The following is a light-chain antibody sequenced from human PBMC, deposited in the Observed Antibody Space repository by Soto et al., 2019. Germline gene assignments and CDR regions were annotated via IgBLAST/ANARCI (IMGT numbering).Light chain of an antibody. V-gene: IGKV1-5*03. CDR2: KAS. J-gene: IGKJ1*01. Sequence: DIQMTQSPSTLSASVGDRVTITCRASQSISTWLAWYQQKPGKAPKLLIYKASSLESGVPSRFSGSGSGTEFTLTISSLQPDDFATCYCQQYSTYSGTFGQGTKVEIQ. CDR3: QQYSTYSGT. CDR1: QSISTW.